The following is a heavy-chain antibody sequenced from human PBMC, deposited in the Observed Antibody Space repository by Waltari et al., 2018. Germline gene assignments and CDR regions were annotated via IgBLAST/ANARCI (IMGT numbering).Heavy chain of an antibody. Sequence: EVQLVESGGGLVQPGGSLRLSCAASEFIFSNFWMTWVRQAPGKGLEWVANINEDGSEKNYVDSVKGRFTISRDNAKNSLYLQMNSRRPEDTAVYYCASGGHVDYCGQGTLVTVSS. CDR3: ASGGHVDY. CDR2: INEDGSEK. CDR1: EFIFSNFW. V-gene: IGHV3-7*01. J-gene: IGHJ4*02.